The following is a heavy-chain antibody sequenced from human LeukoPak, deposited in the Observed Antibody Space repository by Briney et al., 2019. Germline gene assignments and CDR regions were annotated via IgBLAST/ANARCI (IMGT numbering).Heavy chain of an antibody. J-gene: IGHJ2*01. D-gene: IGHD4-17*01. Sequence: ASVKVSCKASGYTFTSYDINWVRQATGQGLGWMGWMNPNSGNTGYAQKFQGRVTMTRNTSISTAYMELSSLRAEDTAVYYCARLNEVTKYWYFDLWGRGTLVTVSS. CDR3: ARLNEVTKYWYFDL. CDR2: MNPNSGNT. V-gene: IGHV1-8*01. CDR1: GYTFTSYD.